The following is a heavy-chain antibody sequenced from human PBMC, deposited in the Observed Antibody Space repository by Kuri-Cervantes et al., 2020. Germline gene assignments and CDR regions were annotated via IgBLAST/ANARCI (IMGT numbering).Heavy chain of an antibody. Sequence: GGSLRLSCAASGFTFSSYGMHWVRQAPGKGPEWVAVIWYDGSNKYYADSVKGRFTISRDNSKNTLYLQMNSLRAEDTAVYYCAREYRMLAAAGTSWFDPWGQGTLVTVSS. D-gene: IGHD6-13*01. CDR2: IWYDGSNK. V-gene: IGHV3-33*01. J-gene: IGHJ5*02. CDR3: AREYRMLAAAGTSWFDP. CDR1: GFTFSSYG.